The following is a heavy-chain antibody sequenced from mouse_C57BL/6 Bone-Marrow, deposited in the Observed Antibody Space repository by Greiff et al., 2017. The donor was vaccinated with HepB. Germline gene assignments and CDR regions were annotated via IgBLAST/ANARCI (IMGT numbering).Heavy chain of an antibody. CDR1: GFTFTSYG. CDR2: ISSGGSYT. Sequence: EVMLVESGGDLVKPGASLKLSCAASGFTFTSYGMSWVRQTPDKRLEWVATISSGGSYTYYTDSVKGRFTISRDNANNTLYLQMSRLKSEDTAVYYCARHLYGNYEVDYWGQGTSVTVSS. J-gene: IGHJ4*01. D-gene: IGHD2-1*01. CDR3: ARHLYGNYEVDY. V-gene: IGHV5-6*01.